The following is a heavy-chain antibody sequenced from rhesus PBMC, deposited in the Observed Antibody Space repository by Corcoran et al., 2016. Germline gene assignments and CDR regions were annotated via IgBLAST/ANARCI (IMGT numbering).Heavy chain of an antibody. V-gene: IGHV4-127*01. CDR2: SYGGSGST. D-gene: IGHD5-12*01. CDR1: GYSISSGYG. CDR3: ARVDLNWYFDL. Sequence: VQLQVSGPGLATPAETLSLTCAVSGYSISSGYGWRLICQPPGKGLVWIGQSYGGSGSTYYNPSLKSRVTVSKDPANNRFSLNLSSVTAADTAVYYCARVDLNWYFDLWGPGTPITISS. J-gene: IGHJ2*01.